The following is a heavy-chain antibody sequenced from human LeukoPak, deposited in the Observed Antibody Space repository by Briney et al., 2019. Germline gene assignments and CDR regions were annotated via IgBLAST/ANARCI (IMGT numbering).Heavy chain of an antibody. J-gene: IGHJ4*02. D-gene: IGHD6-19*01. CDR3: ARVAAVAGTGVDYFDY. V-gene: IGHV3-7*01. Sequence: GGSLRLSCAASGFTFSNFWMSWVRQAPGKGLEWVANMKKDGSEKYYVDSVKGRFTISRDNAKNSLYLQMNSLRAEDRAVYYCARVAAVAGTGVDYFDYWGQGTLVTVSS. CDR1: GFTFSNFW. CDR2: MKKDGSEK.